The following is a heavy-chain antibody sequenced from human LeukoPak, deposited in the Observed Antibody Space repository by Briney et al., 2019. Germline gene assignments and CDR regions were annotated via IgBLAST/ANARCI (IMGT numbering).Heavy chain of an antibody. CDR3: ARSWQITIFGVVITGGEGEFDY. Sequence: PGGSLRLSCAASGFTFSSYAMSWVRQAPGKGLEWVSAISGSGGSTYYADSVKGRFTISRDNSKNTLYPQMNSLRAEDTAVYYCARSWQITIFGVVITGGEGEFDYWGQGTLVTVSS. D-gene: IGHD3-3*01. V-gene: IGHV3-23*01. CDR2: ISGSGGST. CDR1: GFTFSSYA. J-gene: IGHJ4*02.